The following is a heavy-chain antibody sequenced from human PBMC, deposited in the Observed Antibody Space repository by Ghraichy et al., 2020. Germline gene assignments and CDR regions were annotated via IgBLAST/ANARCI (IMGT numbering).Heavy chain of an antibody. V-gene: IGHV3-53*01. CDR1: GFTVSSNY. D-gene: IGHD2-2*01. Sequence: GGSLRLSCAASGFTVSSNYMSWVRQAPGKGLEWVSVIYSGGSTYYADSVKGRFTISRDNSKNTLYLQMNSLRAEDTAVYYCASLGDSTGSGYFDYWGQGTLVTVSS. J-gene: IGHJ4*02. CDR3: ASLGDSTGSGYFDY. CDR2: IYSGGST.